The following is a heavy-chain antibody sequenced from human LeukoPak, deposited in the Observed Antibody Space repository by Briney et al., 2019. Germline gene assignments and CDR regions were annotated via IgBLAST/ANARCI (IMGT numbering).Heavy chain of an antibody. CDR2: IIPVFGTA. D-gene: IGHD3-10*01. Sequence: SVKVSCKASGGTFSSYAINWVRQAPGQGLEWMGGIIPVFGTANYAQKFQGRATITADESTSTAYMELSSLRSEDTAVYFCARVSRTSMVRGIITFDYWGQGTLVTVSS. V-gene: IGHV1-69*13. J-gene: IGHJ4*02. CDR1: GGTFSSYA. CDR3: ARVSRTSMVRGIITFDY.